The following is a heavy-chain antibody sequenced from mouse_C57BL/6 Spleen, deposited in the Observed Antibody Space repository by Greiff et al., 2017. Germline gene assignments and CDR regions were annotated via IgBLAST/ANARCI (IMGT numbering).Heavy chain of an antibody. CDR2: ILPGSGST. V-gene: IGHV1-9*01. CDR1: GYTFTGYW. CDR3: ARSDYPAWFAY. D-gene: IGHD2-4*01. Sequence: QVQLQQSGAELMKPGASVKLSCKATGYTFTGYWIEWVKQRPGHGLEWIGEILPGSGSTNYNEKFKGKATFTADTSSNTSYMQLSSLTTEDSDSYDCARSDYPAWFAYWGQGTPVTVSA. J-gene: IGHJ3*01.